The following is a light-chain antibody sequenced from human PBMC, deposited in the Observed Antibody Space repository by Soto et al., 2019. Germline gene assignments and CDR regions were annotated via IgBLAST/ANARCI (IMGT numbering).Light chain of an antibody. Sequence: EIVLKQSPDTLSLSPGERATLSCRASQSVKNNYLAWYQQKPGQAPRFLIYDASSRATGIPDRFSGSGSGTDFTLTISRLEPEDFAVYYCQQYGRTTLTFGGGTKVDIK. V-gene: IGKV3-20*01. J-gene: IGKJ4*01. CDR2: DAS. CDR3: QQYGRTTLT. CDR1: QSVKNNY.